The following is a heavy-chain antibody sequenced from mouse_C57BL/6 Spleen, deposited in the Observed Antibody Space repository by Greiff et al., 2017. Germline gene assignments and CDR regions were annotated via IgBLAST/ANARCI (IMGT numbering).Heavy chain of an antibody. Sequence: VQLQQSGPELVKPGASVKISCKASGYSFTSYYIHWVKQRPGQGLEWIGWIYPGGGNTKYNEKFKGKATLTADTSSSTAYMQLSSLTSEDSAVYYCARPANWDEGDYFDCWGQGTTLTVSS. CDR1: GYSFTSYY. CDR2: IYPGGGNT. CDR3: ARPANWDEGDYFDC. D-gene: IGHD4-1*01. J-gene: IGHJ2*01. V-gene: IGHV1-66*01.